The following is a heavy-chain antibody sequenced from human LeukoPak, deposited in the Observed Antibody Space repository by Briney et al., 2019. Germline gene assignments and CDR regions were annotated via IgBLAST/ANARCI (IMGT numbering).Heavy chain of an antibody. CDR3: ARCVTYYYDSSGYSRYYMDV. V-gene: IGHV1-69*06. CDR1: GGTFSNHA. D-gene: IGHD3-22*01. Sequence: SVKVSCKASGGTFSNHAIGWVRQAPGQGLEWMGGVIPIFSTANYAQKFQGRVTITADRSTSTAYMELSSLRSEDTAVYYCARCVTYYYDSSGYSRYYMDVWGKGTTVTVSS. J-gene: IGHJ6*03. CDR2: VIPIFSTA.